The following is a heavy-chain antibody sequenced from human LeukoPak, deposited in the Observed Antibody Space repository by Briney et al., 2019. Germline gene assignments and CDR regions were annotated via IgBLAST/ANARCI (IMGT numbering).Heavy chain of an antibody. D-gene: IGHD5-24*01. V-gene: IGHV5-51*01. CDR2: IYPGDSDT. CDR3: ARQMATITSYDH. Sequence: GESLKISCKGSGYSFTSYWIGWVRQMPGKGLGWMGIIYPGDSDTRYSPSFQGQVTISADKPISTVYLQWSSLKASDTAVYYCARQMATITSYDHWGQGTLVTVSS. J-gene: IGHJ4*02. CDR1: GYSFTSYW.